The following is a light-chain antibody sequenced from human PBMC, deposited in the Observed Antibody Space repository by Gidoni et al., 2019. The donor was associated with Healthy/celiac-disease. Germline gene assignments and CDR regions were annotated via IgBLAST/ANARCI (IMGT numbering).Light chain of an antibody. J-gene: IGLJ1*01. V-gene: IGLV1-40*01. CDR2: GNS. CDR3: QSYDSSLSALYV. Sequence: QSVLTQPLSVSGAPGQRITNSCTGSSSDIGAGYDVHWYQQLPGTAPKLLLYGNSNRPSGVPDRFSGSKSGTSASLAITGVQAEDEADYYCQSYDSSLSALYVFGTGTKVTVL. CDR1: SSDIGAGYD.